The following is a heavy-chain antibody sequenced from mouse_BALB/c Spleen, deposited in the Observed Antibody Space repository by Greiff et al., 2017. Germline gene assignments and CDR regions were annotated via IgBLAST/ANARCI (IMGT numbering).Heavy chain of an antibody. J-gene: IGHJ2*01. D-gene: IGHD2-4*01. V-gene: IGHV5-6-3*01. CDR1: GFTFSSYG. CDR2: INSNGGST. CDR3: ARVSTMITTYFDY. Sequence: DVQLVESGGGLVQPGGSLKLSCAASGFTFSSYGMSWVRQTPDKRLELVATINSNGGSTYYPDSVKGRFTISRDNAKNTLYLQMSSLKSEDTAMYYCARVSTMITTYFDYWGQGTTLTVSS.